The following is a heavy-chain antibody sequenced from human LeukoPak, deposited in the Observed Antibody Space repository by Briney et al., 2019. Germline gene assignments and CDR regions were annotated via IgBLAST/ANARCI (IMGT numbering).Heavy chain of an antibody. CDR3: ARGYYDSSGEFDY. Sequence: GGSLRLSCAASGFTVSSNYMSWVRQAPGKGLEWVSVIYSGGSTYYADSVKGRFTISRDNSKNTLYPQVNSLRAEDTAVYYCARGYYDSSGEFDYWGQGTLVTVSS. J-gene: IGHJ4*02. CDR2: IYSGGST. CDR1: GFTVSSNY. D-gene: IGHD3-22*01. V-gene: IGHV3-66*01.